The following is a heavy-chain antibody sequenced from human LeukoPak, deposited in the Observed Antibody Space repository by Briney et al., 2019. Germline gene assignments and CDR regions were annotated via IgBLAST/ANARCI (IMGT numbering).Heavy chain of an antibody. Sequence: SETLSLTCTVSGGSISSFYWSWIRQPPGKGLEWIGFIYYSGSANYNPSLKSRVTMSVDMSKNQFSLKLSSVTAADTSFYYCARDRDSSGWFDYWGQGALVTVSS. CDR3: ARDRDSSGWFDY. CDR2: IYYSGSA. CDR1: GGSISSFY. J-gene: IGHJ4*02. V-gene: IGHV4-59*01. D-gene: IGHD6-19*01.